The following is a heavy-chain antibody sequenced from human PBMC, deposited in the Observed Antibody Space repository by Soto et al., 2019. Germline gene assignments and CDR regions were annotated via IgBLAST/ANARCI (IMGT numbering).Heavy chain of an antibody. D-gene: IGHD6-25*01. CDR2: ISSGSSTI. V-gene: IGHV3-11*01. CDR1: GFRFNDYY. CDR3: ATSSGALAPSLPYSFDY. J-gene: IGHJ4*02. Sequence: GGSLRLSCAAPGFRFNDYYMTWIREAPGKGLEWVSYISSGSSTIYYAHSVKGRFTISRDNAKNSLYLQMNSLRAEDTAVYYCATSSGALAPSLPYSFDYSGQAT.